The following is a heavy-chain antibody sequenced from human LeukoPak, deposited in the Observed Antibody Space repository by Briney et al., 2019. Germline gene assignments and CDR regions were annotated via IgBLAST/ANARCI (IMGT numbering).Heavy chain of an antibody. J-gene: IGHJ4*02. D-gene: IGHD3-3*01. Sequence: GGSLRLSCAASGFTFSSYGMHWVRQAPGKGLEWVAVTWYDGGNKFYADSVKGRFTVSRDNSRNTLYLQLNSLRVEDTATYYCARVWSISLIGYWGQGTLVTVSS. V-gene: IGHV3-33*01. CDR2: TWYDGGNK. CDR3: ARVWSISLIGY. CDR1: GFTFSSYG.